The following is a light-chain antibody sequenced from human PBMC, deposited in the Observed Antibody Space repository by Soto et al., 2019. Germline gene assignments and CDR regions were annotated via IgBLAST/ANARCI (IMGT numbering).Light chain of an antibody. Sequence: EIQMTQSPSNMCASVGDRISITCRASQSISSWLAWYQQKPGKAPKLLIYDASSLESGVPSRFSGSGSGTEFTLTISSLQSEDFAVYYCQQYNNWPRTFGQGTRLEI. V-gene: IGKV1-5*01. CDR3: QQYNNWPRT. J-gene: IGKJ5*01. CDR1: QSISSW. CDR2: DAS.